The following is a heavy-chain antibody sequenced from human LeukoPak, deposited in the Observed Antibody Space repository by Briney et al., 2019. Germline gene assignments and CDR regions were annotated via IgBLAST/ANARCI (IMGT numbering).Heavy chain of an antibody. J-gene: IGHJ4*02. V-gene: IGHV4-38-2*02. CDR3: ARARSGKWGFDY. D-gene: IGHD1-26*01. CDR1: GYSISSGYY. CDR2: IYHSGST. Sequence: SETLSLTCTVSGYSISSGYYWAWIRQPPGKGLEWIGNIYHSGSTYYNPSLKSRVTISVDTSKNQFSLQLTSVTAADTAVYYCARARSGKWGFDYWGQGTLVTVSS.